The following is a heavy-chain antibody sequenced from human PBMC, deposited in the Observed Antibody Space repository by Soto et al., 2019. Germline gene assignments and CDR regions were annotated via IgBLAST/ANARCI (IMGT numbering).Heavy chain of an antibody. J-gene: IGHJ4*02. CDR2: ISAGNGNT. CDR1: GYTFASYT. Sequence: QVQLVQSGAEVKKPGASVKVSCKASGYTFASYTLHWVRQAPGQRFEWLGWISAGNGNTKSSQKFQESVTFERNTSASTVSMELSSLRSEDTAIYFCARVSMAPHSAIFYYDSRGQGSLVTVAS. V-gene: IGHV1-3*01. D-gene: IGHD3-3*01. CDR3: ARVSMAPHSAIFYYDS.